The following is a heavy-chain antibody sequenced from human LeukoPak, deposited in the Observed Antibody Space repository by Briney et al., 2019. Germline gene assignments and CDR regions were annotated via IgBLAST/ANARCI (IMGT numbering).Heavy chain of an antibody. V-gene: IGHV1-69*13. Sequence: SVKVSCKASGGTFSSYPFTWVRQAPGQGLEWMGEITPIFGAANYAQTFQGRVTITADESTSTVFMELSSLRSDDTAFYYCARNSRVASTSGLNYWGQGTLVTVSS. CDR3: ARNSRVASTSGLNY. CDR1: GGTFSSYP. CDR2: ITPIFGAA. D-gene: IGHD4-23*01. J-gene: IGHJ4*02.